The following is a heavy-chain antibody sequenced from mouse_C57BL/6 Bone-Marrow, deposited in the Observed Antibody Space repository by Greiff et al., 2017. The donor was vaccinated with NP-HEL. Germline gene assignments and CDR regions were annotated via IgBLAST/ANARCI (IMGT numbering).Heavy chain of an antibody. CDR1: GFTFTDYY. CDR2: IRNKANGYTT. J-gene: IGHJ4*01. Sequence: EVMLVESGGGLVQPGGSLSLSCAASGFTFTDYYMSWVRQPPGKALEWLGFIRNKANGYTTEYSASVKGRFTISRDNSQSILYLQMNALRAEDSATYYCARGNYYGSSYAMDYWGQGTSVTVSS. CDR3: ARGNYYGSSYAMDY. D-gene: IGHD1-1*01. V-gene: IGHV7-3*01.